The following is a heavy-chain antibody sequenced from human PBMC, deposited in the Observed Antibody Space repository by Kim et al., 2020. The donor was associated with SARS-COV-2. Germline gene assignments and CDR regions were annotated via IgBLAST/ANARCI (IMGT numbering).Heavy chain of an antibody. CDR2: IHYTGTT. Sequence: SETLSLTCTVSGASISSGYYYWGWIRQPPGKGREWIGSIHYTGTTYYNPSLKSRVTISVDTSKNQFSLKLSSVTAADTAVYYCARHLRGTYYDSSSWTPSFDYWGQGSLVTVSS. CDR1: GASISSGYYY. J-gene: IGHJ4*02. CDR3: ARHLRGTYYDSSSWTPSFDY. D-gene: IGHD3-22*01. V-gene: IGHV4-39*01.